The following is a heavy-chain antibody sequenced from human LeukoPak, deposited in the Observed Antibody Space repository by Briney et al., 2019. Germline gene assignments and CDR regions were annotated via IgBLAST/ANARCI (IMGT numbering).Heavy chain of an antibody. J-gene: IGHJ4*02. V-gene: IGHV3-23*01. D-gene: IGHD3-9*01. CDR1: GFTFSKYA. CDR2: ISGSGAST. CDR3: VKEFYYDILTGCDY. Sequence: GGSLRLSCAASGFTFSKYAVTWVRQAPGKGLEWVSVISGSGASTYYADSVKGRFTISRDNSKNTLYLQMNSLRAEDTAVYYCVKEFYYDILTGCDYWGQGTLVIVSS.